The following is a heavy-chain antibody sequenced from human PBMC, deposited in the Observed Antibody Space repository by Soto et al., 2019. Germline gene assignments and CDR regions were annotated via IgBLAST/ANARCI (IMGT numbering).Heavy chain of an antibody. V-gene: IGHV5-51*01. CDR2: INPGDSDT. D-gene: IGHD4-4*01. CDR1: GYSFTSYW. CDR3: ARHFSGTYSNYDY. J-gene: IGHJ4*02. Sequence: RGESLKISCKASGYSFTSYWIAWVRQMPGKGLEWMGIINPGDSDTRRSPSFQGHVTISADKSITTAYLQWSSLKASDTAIYYCARHFSGTYSNYDYWGQGTLVTVSS.